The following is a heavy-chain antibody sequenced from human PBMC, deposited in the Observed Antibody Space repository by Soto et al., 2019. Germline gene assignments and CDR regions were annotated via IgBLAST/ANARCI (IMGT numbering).Heavy chain of an antibody. D-gene: IGHD3-16*01. J-gene: IGHJ6*04. CDR2: IYPGDSDT. Sequence: PGESLKISCKGSGYSFTSYWIGWVRQMPGKGLEWMGIIYPGDSDTRYSPSFQGQVTISADKSISTAYLQWSSLKASDTAMYYYAKHLCFFPGWGSSIGGSVPGMAVGGNGTTVPVS. CDR3: AKHLCFFPGWGSSIGGSVPGMAV. V-gene: IGHV5-51*01. CDR1: GYSFTSYW.